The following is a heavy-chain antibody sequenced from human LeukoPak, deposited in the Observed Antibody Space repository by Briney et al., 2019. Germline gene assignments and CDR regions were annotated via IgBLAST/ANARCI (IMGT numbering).Heavy chain of an antibody. CDR1: GFTFSSYS. J-gene: IGHJ4*01. CDR2: ISSSSSTI. Sequence: GGSLRLSCAASGFTFSSYSMNWVRQAPGKGLEWVSYISSSSSTIYYADSVKGRFTISRDNAKNSLYLQMNSLRDEDTAVYYCAKTSPYDFWSGYYFDYWGQEPWSPSPQ. CDR3: AKTSPYDFWSGYYFDY. V-gene: IGHV3-48*02. D-gene: IGHD3-3*01.